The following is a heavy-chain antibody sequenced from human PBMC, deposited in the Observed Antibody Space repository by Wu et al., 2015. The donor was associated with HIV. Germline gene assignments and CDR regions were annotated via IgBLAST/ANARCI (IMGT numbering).Heavy chain of an antibody. J-gene: IGHJ4*02. Sequence: QVQLVQSGADVKKPGSSMKVSCKASGGTFSNYGISWVRQAAGQGLEWMGGIIPISGTPTYAQKFQDRITISADGSRSTAYMELSSLRSEDTAIYYCARGRYSSNWYWDYWGQGTLVTASS. CDR3: ARGRYSSNWYWDY. CDR2: IIPISGTP. V-gene: IGHV1-69*01. CDR1: GGTFSNYG. D-gene: IGHD6-13*01.